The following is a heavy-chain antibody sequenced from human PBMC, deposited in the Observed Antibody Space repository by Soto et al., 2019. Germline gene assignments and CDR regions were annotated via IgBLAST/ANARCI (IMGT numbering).Heavy chain of an antibody. Sequence: SETLSLTCTVSGGSISSYYWSWIRQPPGKGLEWIGYIYYSGSTNYNPSLKSRVTISVDTSKNQFSLKLSSVTAADTAVYYCASGYGDILTGYYPIGSWGQGNLLTVSS. V-gene: IGHV4-59*01. J-gene: IGHJ4*02. CDR1: GGSISSYY. CDR3: ASGYGDILTGYYPIGS. CDR2: IYYSGST. D-gene: IGHD3-9*01.